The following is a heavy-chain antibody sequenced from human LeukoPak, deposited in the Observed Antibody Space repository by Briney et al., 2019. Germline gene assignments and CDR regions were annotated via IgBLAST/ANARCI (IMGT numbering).Heavy chain of an antibody. J-gene: IGHJ4*02. V-gene: IGHV3-64*01. D-gene: IGHD5-18*01. Sequence: PGGCLRLPCAASGFTFSSYAMHWVRQAPGKGLEYVSAISSNGGSTYYANSVKGGFTISRDNSKNTLYLQMGSLRAEDVAVYYCARGSNIQPPRSWGQGTLVTVSS. CDR2: ISSNGGST. CDR1: GFTFSSYA. CDR3: ARGSNIQPPRS.